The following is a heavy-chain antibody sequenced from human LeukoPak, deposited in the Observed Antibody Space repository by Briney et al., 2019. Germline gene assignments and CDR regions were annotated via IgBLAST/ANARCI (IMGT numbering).Heavy chain of an antibody. J-gene: IGHJ4*02. CDR2: ISGSGGST. Sequence: GGSLRLSCAASGFTFSSYAMSWVRQAPGKGLEWVSAISGSGGSTYYADSVKGRFTISRDNSKNTLYLQMNSLRAEDTAVYYCAKDRPLYDYVWGSYRYGGLSHYWGQGTLVTVSS. CDR3: AKDRPLYDYVWGSYRYGGLSHY. CDR1: GFTFSSYA. V-gene: IGHV3-23*01. D-gene: IGHD3-16*02.